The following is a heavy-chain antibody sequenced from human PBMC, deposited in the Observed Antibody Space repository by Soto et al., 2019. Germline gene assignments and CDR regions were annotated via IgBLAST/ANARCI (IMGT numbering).Heavy chain of an antibody. J-gene: IGHJ4*02. CDR3: VKATYSSGWYGGYFDY. D-gene: IGHD6-19*01. CDR1: GFTFSSYA. Sequence: PGGSLRLSCSASGFTFSSYAMHWVRQAPGKGLQYVSSISINGGSTYYADSVKGRFTISRDNSKNTLYLQMSSLRAEDTALYYCVKATYSSGWYGGYFDYWGQGTLVTVSS. V-gene: IGHV3-64D*06. CDR2: ISINGGST.